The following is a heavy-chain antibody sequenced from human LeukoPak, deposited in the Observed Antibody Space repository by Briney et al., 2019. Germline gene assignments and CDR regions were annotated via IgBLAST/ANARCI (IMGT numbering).Heavy chain of an antibody. D-gene: IGHD1-26*01. CDR3: VRGYSGSFLDY. V-gene: IGHV3-74*01. Sequence: GGSLRLSCVASGFTFTNYWMHWVRQAPGMGLVWVSRINVDGSSTTYADSVKGRFTISGDNAKNTLYLQMSSLRAEDTAVYYCVRGYSGSFLDYWGQGTLVTVSS. CDR2: INVDGSST. J-gene: IGHJ4*02. CDR1: GFTFTNYW.